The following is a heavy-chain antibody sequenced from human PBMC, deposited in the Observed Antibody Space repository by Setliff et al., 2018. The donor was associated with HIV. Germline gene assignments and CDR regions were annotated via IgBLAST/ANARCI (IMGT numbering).Heavy chain of an antibody. Sequence: GESLKISCAASGFTYGSYPMHWVRQAPGKGLEWVAVIYAGGSTYYADSVKGRFTISRDNSKNMLYLQMDSLRAEDTAVYYCARGRNRNYVVYGMDVWGQGTTVTVSS. CDR2: IYAGGST. J-gene: IGHJ6*02. CDR3: ARGRNRNYVVYGMDV. V-gene: IGHV3-30*14. D-gene: IGHD1-7*01. CDR1: GFTYGSYP.